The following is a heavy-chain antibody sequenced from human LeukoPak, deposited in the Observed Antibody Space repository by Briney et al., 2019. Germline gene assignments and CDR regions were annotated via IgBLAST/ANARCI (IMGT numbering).Heavy chain of an antibody. CDR2: ISGSGGST. D-gene: IGHD6-19*01. J-gene: IGHJ3*02. Sequence: GGSLRLSCAASGFTFSSYAMSWVRQAPGKGLEWVSAISGSGGSTYYADSVKGRFTTSRDNSKNTLYLQMNSLRAEDTAVYYCARYSSGSDAFDIWGQGTMVTVSS. CDR3: ARYSSGSDAFDI. V-gene: IGHV3-23*01. CDR1: GFTFSSYA.